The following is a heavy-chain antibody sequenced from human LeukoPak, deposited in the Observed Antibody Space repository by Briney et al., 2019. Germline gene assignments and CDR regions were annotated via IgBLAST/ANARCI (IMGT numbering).Heavy chain of an antibody. D-gene: IGHD3-10*01. CDR2: MDTFGGI. CDR1: DFSVNNNY. Sequence: GGSLRLSCAASDFSVNNNYMNWVRQAPGKGLEWVSLMDTFGGIYYRDSVKGRFTISRDISKNTLYLQMNTLSAEDTAIYYCAGGSHYGSGGRPGYFDHWGQGILVTVSS. V-gene: IGHV3-53*01. CDR3: AGGSHYGSGGRPGYFDH. J-gene: IGHJ4*02.